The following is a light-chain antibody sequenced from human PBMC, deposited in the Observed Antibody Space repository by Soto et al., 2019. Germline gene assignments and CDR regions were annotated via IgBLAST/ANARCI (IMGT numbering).Light chain of an antibody. J-gene: IGLJ2*01. CDR3: SSYTSSLTMI. V-gene: IGLV2-14*01. CDR1: NSDIGDYNY. CDR2: EVT. Sequence: QSVLTQPASVSGSPGQSITISCTGTNSDIGDYNYVSWYQQHPGRAPKLLIYEVTNRPSGVSSRFSGSKSGNTASLTISGLQPEDESHYFCSSYTSSLTMIFGGGTKVTVL.